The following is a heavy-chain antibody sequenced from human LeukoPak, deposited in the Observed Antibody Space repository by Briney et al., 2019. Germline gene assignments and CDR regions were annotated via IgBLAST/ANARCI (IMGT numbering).Heavy chain of an antibody. CDR2: INHSGST. CDR3: ASFSSGYAGDAFDI. Sequence: PSETLSLTCAVYGGSFSGYYWSWIRQPPGKGLEWIGEINHSGSTNYNPSLKSRVTISVDTSKNQFSLKLSSVTAADTAVYYCASFSSGYAGDAFDIWSQGTMVTVSS. V-gene: IGHV4-34*01. CDR1: GGSFSGYY. J-gene: IGHJ3*02. D-gene: IGHD6-25*01.